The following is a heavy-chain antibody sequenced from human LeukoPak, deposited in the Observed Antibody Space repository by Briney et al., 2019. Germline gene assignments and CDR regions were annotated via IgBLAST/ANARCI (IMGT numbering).Heavy chain of an antibody. D-gene: IGHD3-22*01. J-gene: IGHJ4*02. V-gene: IGHV3-23*01. CDR2: ISGSGGST. CDR1: GFRFSNYA. Sequence: GGPLRLSCAASGFRFSNYAMSWVRQPPGKGLEWVSAISGSGGSTYYADSVRGRFTISRDNSKNTLYLQMNSLRAEDTAVYYCAKSLALLVVTSVDYWGLGTLVTVSS. CDR3: AKSLALLVVTSVDY.